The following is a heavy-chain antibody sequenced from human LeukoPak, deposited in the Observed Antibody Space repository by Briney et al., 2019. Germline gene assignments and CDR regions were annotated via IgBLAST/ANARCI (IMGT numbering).Heavy chain of an antibody. D-gene: IGHD2-2*02. CDR1: GYSFTSHW. CDR2: IYPGDSDT. Sequence: GESLKISCKGSGYSFTSHWIGWVRQMPGKGLEWMGIIYPGDSDTRYSPSFQGQVTISADKSISTAYLQWSSLKASDTAMYYCARLRYCSSTSCYMADAFDIWGQGTMVTVSS. CDR3: ARLRYCSSTSCYMADAFDI. V-gene: IGHV5-51*01. J-gene: IGHJ3*02.